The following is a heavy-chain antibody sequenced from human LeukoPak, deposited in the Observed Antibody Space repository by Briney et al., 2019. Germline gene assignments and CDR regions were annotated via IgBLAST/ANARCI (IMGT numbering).Heavy chain of an antibody. CDR1: GFTFDDYG. Sequence: GGSLRLSCAASGFTFDDYGMSWVRQAPGKGLEWVSGINWNGGSTGYADSVKGRFTISRDNAKNSLYLQMNSLRAEDTAVYYCAKDRRDLVRVYYFDYWGQGTLVTVSS. J-gene: IGHJ4*02. CDR2: INWNGGST. CDR3: AKDRRDLVRVYYFDY. D-gene: IGHD2-15*01. V-gene: IGHV3-20*04.